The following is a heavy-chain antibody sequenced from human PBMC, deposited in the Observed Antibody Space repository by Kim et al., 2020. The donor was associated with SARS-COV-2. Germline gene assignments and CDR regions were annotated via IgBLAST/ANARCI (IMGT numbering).Heavy chain of an antibody. D-gene: IGHD3-16*01. J-gene: IGHJ4*02. CDR3: ARGAHGGKDY. V-gene: IGHV4-4*08. CDR1: GGSIISYY. Sequence: SETLSLTCTVSGGSIISYYWSWIRQPPGKGLEWIGYIYSSGSTNYNPSLKGRVIMSVDTSNNQFSLKVSSVTAADTAVYYCARGAHGGKDYWGQGKLAT. CDR2: IYSSGST.